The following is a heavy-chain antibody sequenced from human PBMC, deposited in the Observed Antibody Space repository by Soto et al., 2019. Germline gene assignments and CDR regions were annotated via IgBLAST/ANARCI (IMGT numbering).Heavy chain of an antibody. CDR1: GLTFITNY. CDR2: IYSDGIT. CDR3: ARARDSNTGSHINTRDF. V-gene: IGHV3-53*02. D-gene: IGHD5-18*01. J-gene: IGHJ6*02. Sequence: EVQLVESGGGLIQPGGSLRLSCAPSGLTFITNYLSWVRRAPGKGLEWLSIIYSDGITYYSDSARGRFTISRDTSKNTQYLQRNSLRAEDTAVYYCARARDSNTGSHINTRDFWGQGTTV.